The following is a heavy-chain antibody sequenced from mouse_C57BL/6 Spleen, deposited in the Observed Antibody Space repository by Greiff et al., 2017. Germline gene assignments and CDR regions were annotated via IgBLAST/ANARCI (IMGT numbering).Heavy chain of an antibody. V-gene: IGHV1-80*01. CDR3: AVTEGYAMDY. CDR2: IYPGDGDT. D-gene: IGHD2-1*01. J-gene: IGHJ4*01. Sequence: VQLQQSGAELVKPGASVKISCKVSGYAFSSYWLNWVKQRPGKGLEGIGQIYPGDGDTNYNGKFKGKATLTADKSSSTAYMQLSSLTSEDSAVYFCAVTEGYAMDYWGQGTSVTVSS. CDR1: GYAFSSYW.